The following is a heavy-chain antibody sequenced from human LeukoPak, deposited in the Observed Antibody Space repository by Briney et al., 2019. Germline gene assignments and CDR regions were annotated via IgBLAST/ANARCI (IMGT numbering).Heavy chain of an antibody. Sequence: SETLSLTCTVSGGSISSGDYYWSWIRQPPGKGLEWIGEINHSGSTNYNPSLKSRVTISVDMSKNQFSLKLSSVTAADTAVYYCARGPPAKPGTGYYYGMDVWGQGTTVTVSS. V-gene: IGHV4-39*07. D-gene: IGHD2-2*01. J-gene: IGHJ6*02. CDR3: ARGPPAKPGTGYYYGMDV. CDR2: INHSGST. CDR1: GGSISSGDYY.